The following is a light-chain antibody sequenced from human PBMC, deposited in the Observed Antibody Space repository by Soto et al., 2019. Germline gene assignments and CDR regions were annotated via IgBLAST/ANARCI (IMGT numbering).Light chain of an antibody. V-gene: IGKV1-33*01. J-gene: IGKJ4*01. CDR2: DAS. CDR1: QDISNY. CDR3: QRYDNLPPLT. Sequence: IRMTQSPSSLSASVGDRVTITCQASQDISNYLNWYQQKPGKAPKLLIYDASNLETGVPSRFTGSGSGTDFTFTISSLQPEDIGIYYCQRYDNLPPLTFGGGTKVEIK.